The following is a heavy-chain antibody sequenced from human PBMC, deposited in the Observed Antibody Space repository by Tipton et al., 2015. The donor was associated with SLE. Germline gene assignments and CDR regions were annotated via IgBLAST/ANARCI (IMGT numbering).Heavy chain of an antibody. Sequence: TLSLTCAVSGYSISSGYYWGWIRQPPGKGLEWIGSIYHSGSTYYNPSLKSRVTMSVDTSKNQFSLKLSSVTAADTAVYYCAREGGSMAGYYYYGMDVWGQGTTVTVSS. CDR1: GYSISSGYY. CDR2: IYHSGST. V-gene: IGHV4-38-2*02. J-gene: IGHJ6*02. D-gene: IGHD2/OR15-2a*01. CDR3: AREGGSMAGYYYYGMDV.